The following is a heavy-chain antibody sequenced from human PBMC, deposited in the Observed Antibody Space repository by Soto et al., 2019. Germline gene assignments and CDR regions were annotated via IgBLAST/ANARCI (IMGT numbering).Heavy chain of an antibody. CDR2: FDPEGGET. D-gene: IGHD2-15*01. Sequence: ASVKVSCKVSGYTLTELSMHWVRQAPGKGLEWMGGFDPEGGETIYAQKFQGRVTMTEDTSTDTAYMELSSLRSEDTAVYYCATADMYYYGMDVWGQGTTVTVSS. J-gene: IGHJ6*02. CDR3: ATADMYYYGMDV. CDR1: GYTLTELS. V-gene: IGHV1-24*01.